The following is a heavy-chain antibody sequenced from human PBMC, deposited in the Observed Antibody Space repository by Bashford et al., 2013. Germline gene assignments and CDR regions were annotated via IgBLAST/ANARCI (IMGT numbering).Heavy chain of an antibody. J-gene: IGHJ4*02. V-gene: IGHV2-70*20. D-gene: IGHD3-3*01. CDR2: IDWDDDK. Sequence: SGPTLVKPTQTLTLTCSFSGFSLTTRGLCVTWVRQVPGKALEWLALIDWDDDKFYATSLKTRLIVSKDASRSQVGLTVTDMDPSDTGTYYCARLHCYGSTSGVVYWGPGILVTVSS. CDR3: ARLHCYGSTSGVVY. CDR1: GFSLTTRGLC.